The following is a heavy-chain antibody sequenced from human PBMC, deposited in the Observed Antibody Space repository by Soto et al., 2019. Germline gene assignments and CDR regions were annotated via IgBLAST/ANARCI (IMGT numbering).Heavy chain of an antibody. V-gene: IGHV3-23*01. CDR2: ISGSGGST. Sequence: VGSLRLSCAASGFTFSSYLMSWVRHAPGKGLEWVSAISGSGGSTYYADSVKGRFTISRDNSKNTLYLQMNSLRAEDTAVYYCAKDVVHGSSSCSYFDYWGQGTLLTISS. J-gene: IGHJ4*02. D-gene: IGHD6-13*01. CDR3: AKDVVHGSSSCSYFDY. CDR1: GFTFSSYL.